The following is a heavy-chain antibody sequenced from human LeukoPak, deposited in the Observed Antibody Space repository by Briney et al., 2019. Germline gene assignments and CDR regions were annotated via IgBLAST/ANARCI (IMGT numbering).Heavy chain of an antibody. J-gene: IGHJ3*02. CDR1: GFTFDNYG. V-gene: IGHV3-20*01. D-gene: IGHD3-16*01. CDR3: ARARAGTTFGGAFDI. CDR2: INWNGGST. Sequence: GGSLRLSCAASGFTFDNYGMSWVRQAPGKGLEWVSGINWNGGSTGYADSVRGRFTISRDNAKNSLYLQVNSLRAEDTALYHCARARAGTTFGGAFDIWGQGQWSPSLQ.